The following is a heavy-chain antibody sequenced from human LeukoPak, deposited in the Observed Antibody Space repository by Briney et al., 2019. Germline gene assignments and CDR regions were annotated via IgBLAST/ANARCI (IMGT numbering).Heavy chain of an antibody. J-gene: IGHJ6*02. CDR1: GYTLTELS. V-gene: IGHV1-24*01. CDR2: FDPEDGET. CDR3: ATFWSSGSPPIRYGMDV. Sequence: ASVKVSCKVSGYTLTELSMHWARQAPGKGLEWMGGFDPEDGETIYAQKFQGRVTMTEDTSTDTAYMELSSLRSEDTAVYYCATFWSSGSPPIRYGMDVWGQGTTVTVSS. D-gene: IGHD1-26*01.